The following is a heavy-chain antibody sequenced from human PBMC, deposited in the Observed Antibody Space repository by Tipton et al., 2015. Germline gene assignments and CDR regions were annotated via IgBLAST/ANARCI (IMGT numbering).Heavy chain of an antibody. CDR2: INPHSGDT. Sequence: QVQLVQSGAEVKKPGASVKVSCKASGYTFTGHYMHWVRQAPGQGLEWMGWINPHSGDTKYEQKFQGRATMTRDTYIKPANLELSRLRSEDTAVYYCARGRNGAFDYWGQGSLVIVSS. CDR3: ARGRNGAFDY. J-gene: IGHJ4*02. V-gene: IGHV1-2*02. CDR1: GYTFTGHY. D-gene: IGHD2-8*01.